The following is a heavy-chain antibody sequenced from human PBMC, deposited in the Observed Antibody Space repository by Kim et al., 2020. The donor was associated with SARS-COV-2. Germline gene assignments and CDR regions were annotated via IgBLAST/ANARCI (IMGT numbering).Heavy chain of an antibody. CDR3: ARDEESGLDAFDI. CDR1: GFTFSNYS. D-gene: IGHD3-10*01. Sequence: GGSLRLSCAASGFTFSNYSMNWVRQAPGKGLEWVSYISSSSSTTYYADSVKGRFTISRDNAKNTLYLQMNSLRADDTAVYYCARDEESGLDAFDIWGQGTMVTVSS. J-gene: IGHJ3*02. CDR2: ISSSSSTT. V-gene: IGHV3-48*04.